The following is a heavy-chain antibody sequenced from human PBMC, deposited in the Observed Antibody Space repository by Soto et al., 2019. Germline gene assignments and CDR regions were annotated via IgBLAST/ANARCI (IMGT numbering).Heavy chain of an antibody. CDR1: GFSLSTSGVG. J-gene: IGHJ5*02. CDR2: IYWDDDK. CDR3: AHSLGGYYDILTGYYSWFDP. Sequence: QITLKESGPTLVNPTQTLTLTCTFSGFSLSTSGVGVGWIRQPPGKALEWLALIYWDDDKRYSPSLKSRLTITNDTSKNPVVLTMTNMDPVDTATYYCAHSLGGYYDILTGYYSWFDPWGQGTLVTVSS. V-gene: IGHV2-5*02. D-gene: IGHD3-9*01.